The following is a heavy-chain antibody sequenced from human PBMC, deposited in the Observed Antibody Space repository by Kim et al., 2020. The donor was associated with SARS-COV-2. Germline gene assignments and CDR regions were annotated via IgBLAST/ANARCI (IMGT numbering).Heavy chain of an antibody. D-gene: IGHD2-2*01. Sequence: SETLSLTCTVSGGSISPYYWSWIRQPPGREPEWIGYVYYNGNTHYSPSLSSRVAISVDTSKNQFSLRLNSVTAADTAVYFCVRVATPVGDFDYWGQGAL. V-gene: IGHV4-59*01. CDR3: VRVATPVGDFDY. CDR2: VYYNGNT. J-gene: IGHJ4*02. CDR1: GGSISPYY.